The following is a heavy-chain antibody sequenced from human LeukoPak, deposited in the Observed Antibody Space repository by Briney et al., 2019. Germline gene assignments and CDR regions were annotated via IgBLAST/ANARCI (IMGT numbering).Heavy chain of an antibody. V-gene: IGHV1-46*01. CDR1: GYTFTSNY. D-gene: IGHD2-2*01. Sequence: ASVKVSCKASGYTFTSNYIHWVRQAPGQGLEWMGMIYPRDGSTSYAQKFQGRVTMTRNTSISTAYMELSSLRSEDTAVYYCARLYCGSTSCYADYWGQGTLVTVSS. J-gene: IGHJ4*02. CDR2: IYPRDGST. CDR3: ARLYCGSTSCYADY.